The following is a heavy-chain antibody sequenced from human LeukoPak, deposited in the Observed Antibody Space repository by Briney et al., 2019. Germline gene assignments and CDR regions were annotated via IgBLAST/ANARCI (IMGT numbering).Heavy chain of an antibody. D-gene: IGHD6-13*01. V-gene: IGHV1-69*13. J-gene: IGHJ4*02. CDR2: IIPIFGTA. CDR3: AKDIRWVQLEYYFDY. Sequence: ASVKVSCKASGGTFSSYAISWVRQAPGQGLEWMGGIIPIFGTANYAQKFQGRVAITADESTSTAYMELSSLRSEDTAVYYCAKDIRWVQLEYYFDYWGQGTLVTVSS. CDR1: GGTFSSYA.